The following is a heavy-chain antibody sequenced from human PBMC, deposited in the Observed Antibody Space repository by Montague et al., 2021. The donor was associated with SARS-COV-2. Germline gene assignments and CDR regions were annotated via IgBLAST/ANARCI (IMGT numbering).Heavy chain of an antibody. V-gene: IGHV3-30*04. CDR3: ARDNYDYVWGSYRYIY. CDR1: GFPFSSYA. D-gene: IGHD3-16*02. CDR2: ISYDGSNK. J-gene: IGHJ4*02. Sequence: SLRLSCAASGFPFSSYAMHWVRQAPGKGLEWVAVISYDGSNKYYAGSVKGRFTISRDNSKNTLYLQMNSLRAEDTAVYYCARDNYDYVWGSYRYIYWGQGTLVTVSS.